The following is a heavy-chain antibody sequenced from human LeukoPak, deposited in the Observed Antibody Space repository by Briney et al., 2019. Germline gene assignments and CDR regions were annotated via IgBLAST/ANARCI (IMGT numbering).Heavy chain of an antibody. CDR1: GFTFSTFT. D-gene: IGHD1-26*01. V-gene: IGHV3-21*01. Sequence: PGGSLRLSCAASGFTFSTFTMDWVRQAPGQGLEWVASLSPSGYYIYHANSVKGRFTISRDNAKNSLYLQMNSLRAEDTAVYYCARELVGKQDLDYWGQGTLVTVSS. CDR2: LSPSGYYI. J-gene: IGHJ4*02. CDR3: ARELVGKQDLDY.